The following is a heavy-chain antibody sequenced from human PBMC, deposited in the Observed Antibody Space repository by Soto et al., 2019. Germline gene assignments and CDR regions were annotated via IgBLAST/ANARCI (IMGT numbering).Heavy chain of an antibody. CDR1: GGSISSYY. V-gene: IGHV4-59*01. CDR3: ARQGYDSSGYYYVSNYFDY. J-gene: IGHJ4*02. CDR2: IYYSGST. Sequence: PSETLSLTCTVPGGSISSYYWSWIRQPPGKGLEWIGYIYYSGSTNYNPSLKSRVTISVDTSKNQFSLKLSSVTAADTAVYYCARQGYDSSGYYYVSNYFDYWGQGTLVTVSS. D-gene: IGHD3-22*01.